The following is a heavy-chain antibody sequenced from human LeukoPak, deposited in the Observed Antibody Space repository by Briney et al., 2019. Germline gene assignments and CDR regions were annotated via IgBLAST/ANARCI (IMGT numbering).Heavy chain of an antibody. CDR1: GYTFTSYA. J-gene: IGHJ5*02. V-gene: IGHV7-4-1*02. D-gene: IGHD6-13*01. Sequence: ASVKVSCKASGYTFTSYAMNWVRQAPGQGLEWMGWINTNTGNPTYAQGFTGRFVLSLDTSVSTAYLQISSLKAEDTAVYYCARHYYSYSSSWDWFDPWGQGTLVTVSS. CDR2: INTNTGNP. CDR3: ARHYYSYSSSWDWFDP.